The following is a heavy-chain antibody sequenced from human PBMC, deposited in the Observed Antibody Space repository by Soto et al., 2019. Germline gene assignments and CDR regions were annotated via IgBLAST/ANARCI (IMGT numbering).Heavy chain of an antibody. Sequence: QITLKESGPMLERPTQTLTLTCTFSGFSLSTSGLGVGWIRQPPGKALEWLALIYWNDDKRYSPSLKARLTITKDTSKNQVVLTMTNMDPVDTATYYCAHRPSGWYLFDYWGQGTLVTVSS. CDR3: AHRPSGWYLFDY. CDR1: GFSLSTSGLG. CDR2: IYWNDDK. D-gene: IGHD6-19*01. J-gene: IGHJ4*02. V-gene: IGHV2-5*01.